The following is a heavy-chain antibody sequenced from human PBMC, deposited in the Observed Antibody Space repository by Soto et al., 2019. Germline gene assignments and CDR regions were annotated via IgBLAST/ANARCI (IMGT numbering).Heavy chain of an antibody. CDR1: GFTFSSYG. J-gene: IGHJ6*03. Sequence: TGGSLRLSCAAPGFTFSSYGMHWVRQAPGKGLEWVAVISYDGSNKYYADSVKGRFTISRDNSKNTLYLQVNSLRAEDTAVYYCAKDPNSSGWYGYYYYYYMDVWGKGTTVTVSS. D-gene: IGHD6-19*01. V-gene: IGHV3-30*18. CDR3: AKDPNSSGWYGYYYYYYMDV. CDR2: ISYDGSNK.